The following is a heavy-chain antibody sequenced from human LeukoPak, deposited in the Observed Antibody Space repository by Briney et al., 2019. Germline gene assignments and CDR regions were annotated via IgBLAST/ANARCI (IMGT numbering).Heavy chain of an antibody. CDR1: GVSISSYY. D-gene: IGHD3-16*01. Sequence: SETLSLTCTVSGVSISSYYWGWIRQPPGKGLEWIGYISYSGSTNYNPSLKSRLTISIDTSKNHFSLKLRSVTAADTAVYYCASHNSLGGPLAHFDYWGQGTLVTVSS. CDR2: ISYSGST. V-gene: IGHV4-59*01. J-gene: IGHJ4*02. CDR3: ASHNSLGGPLAHFDY.